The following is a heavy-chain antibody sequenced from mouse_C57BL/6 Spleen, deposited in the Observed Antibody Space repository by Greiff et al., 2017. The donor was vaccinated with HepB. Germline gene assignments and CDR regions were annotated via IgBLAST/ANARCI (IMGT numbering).Heavy chain of an antibody. Sequence: LVESGPELVKPGASVKISCKASGYAFSSSWMNWVKQRPGKGLEWIGRIYPGDGDTNYNGKFKGKATLTADKSSSTAYMQLSSLTSEDSAVYFCARSMANWDYWGQGTTLTVSS. CDR2: IYPGDGDT. D-gene: IGHD4-1*01. CDR3: ARSMANWDY. CDR1: GYAFSSSW. V-gene: IGHV1-82*01. J-gene: IGHJ2*01.